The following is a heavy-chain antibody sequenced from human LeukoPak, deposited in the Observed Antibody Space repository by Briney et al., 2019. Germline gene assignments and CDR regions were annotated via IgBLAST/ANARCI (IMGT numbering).Heavy chain of an antibody. V-gene: IGHV3-53*01. CDR3: ARDHYSGSPKDYYYYKDV. CDR1: GFTVSSNY. CDR2: IYSGGSA. Sequence: GGSLRLSCAPSGFTVSSNYMRWVRQAPGKGLEWVSVIYSGGSAYYADSVKCRFTISRDNSKNTPYLQMNSLRAEDTAVYYCARDHYSGSPKDYYYYKDVWGKGTTVTVSS. D-gene: IGHD1-26*01. J-gene: IGHJ6*03.